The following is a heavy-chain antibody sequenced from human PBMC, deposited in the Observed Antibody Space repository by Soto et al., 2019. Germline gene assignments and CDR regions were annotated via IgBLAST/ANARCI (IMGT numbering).Heavy chain of an antibody. CDR3: AREAQIVGSLDY. CDR1: GASITSHY. CDR2: IYYRGST. D-gene: IGHD2-21*01. V-gene: IGHV4-59*11. J-gene: IGHJ4*02. Sequence: SETLSLTCTVAGASITSHYCSWIRQPPGKGLEWIGHIYYRGSTNYNPSLKSRVTMSADTSKNQFSLKLSSVTAADTAVFYCAREAQIVGSLDYWGQGILVTVSS.